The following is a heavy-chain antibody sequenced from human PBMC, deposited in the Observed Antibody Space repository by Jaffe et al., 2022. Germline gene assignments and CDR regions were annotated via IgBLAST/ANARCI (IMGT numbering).Heavy chain of an antibody. Sequence: QVQLQESGPGLVKPSGTLSLTCAVSGGSISSSNWWSWVRQPPGKGLEWIGEIYHSGSTNYNPSLKSRVTISVDKSKNQFSLKLSSVTAADTAVYYCARAPGRCSSTSCYEGGYFSSVTRRDSGYDLGDAFDIWGQGTMVTVSS. CDR1: GGSISSSNW. J-gene: IGHJ3*02. CDR3: ARAPGRCSSTSCYEGGYFSSVTRRDSGYDLGDAFDI. V-gene: IGHV4-4*02. CDR2: IYHSGST. D-gene: IGHD2-2*01.